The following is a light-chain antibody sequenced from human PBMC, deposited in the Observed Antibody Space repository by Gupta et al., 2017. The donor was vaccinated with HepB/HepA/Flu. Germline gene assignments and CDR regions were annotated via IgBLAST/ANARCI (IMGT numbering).Light chain of an antibody. Sequence: QSVLPQPPSASGTPRQRVTISCSGSSSNIGSKVVNWYQQVPGTAPKLLIYSNDQRPSGVPDRFSGSKSGTSASLAISGLQSEDEADYYCAAWDNSLRGWVFGGGTKLTVL. CDR2: SND. V-gene: IGLV1-44*01. CDR3: AAWDNSLRGWV. CDR1: SSNIGSKV. J-gene: IGLJ3*02.